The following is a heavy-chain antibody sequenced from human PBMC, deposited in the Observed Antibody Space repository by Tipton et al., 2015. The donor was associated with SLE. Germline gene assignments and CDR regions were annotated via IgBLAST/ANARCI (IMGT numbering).Heavy chain of an antibody. CDR1: GVSINNYY. Sequence: TLSLTCTVSGVSINNYYWSWIRKAPGRGPEWIGSLNNPSFNPRVTFSVDTSKNQFSLKLSSVTAADTAVYYCARRGLVGLGMAYWGQGTLVTVSS. V-gene: IGHV4-59*12. J-gene: IGHJ4*02. CDR3: ARRGLVGLGMAY. CDR2: S. D-gene: IGHD1-26*01.